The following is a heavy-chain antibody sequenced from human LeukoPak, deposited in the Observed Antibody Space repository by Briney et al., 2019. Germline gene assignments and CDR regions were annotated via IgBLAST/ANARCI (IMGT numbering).Heavy chain of an antibody. CDR1: GGSISSSNW. D-gene: IGHD3-16*01. CDR2: IYHSGST. V-gene: IGHV4-4*02. CDR3: ARADEAVYYDYVWGSLSD. J-gene: IGHJ4*02. Sequence: KSSETLSLTCTVSGGSISSSNWWSWVRQPPGKGLEWIGEIYHSGSTNYNPSLKSRVTISVDKSKNQFSLKLSSVTAADTAVYYCARADEAVYYDYVWGSLSDWGQGTLVTVSS.